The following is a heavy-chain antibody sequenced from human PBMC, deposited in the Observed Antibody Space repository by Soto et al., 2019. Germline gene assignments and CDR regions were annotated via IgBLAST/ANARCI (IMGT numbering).Heavy chain of an antibody. J-gene: IGHJ3*02. CDR1: GYTFTSYA. CDR2: INAGNGNT. Sequence: QVQLVQSGAEVKKPGASVKVSCKASGYTFTSYAMHWVRQAPGQRLEWMGWINAGNGNTKYSQKLQGRVTITRDTSESTAYMELSSLRSEDTAVYYCARERSSWYFDAFDIWGQGTMVTVSS. D-gene: IGHD6-13*01. CDR3: ARERSSWYFDAFDI. V-gene: IGHV1-3*01.